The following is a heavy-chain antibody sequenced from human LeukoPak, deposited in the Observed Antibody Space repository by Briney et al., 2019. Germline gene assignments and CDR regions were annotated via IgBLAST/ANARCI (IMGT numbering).Heavy chain of an antibody. V-gene: IGHV1-8*01. CDR3: ASSAGTSHGIDV. Sequence: ASVKVSCKASGYTFTSYDINWVRQATGQGLEWMGWMNPNSGNTGYAQKFQGRVTMTRNTSISTAYMELSSLRSEDTAVYYCASSAGTSHGIDVWGQGTTVTVSS. D-gene: IGHD6-13*01. CDR2: MNPNSGNT. CDR1: GYTFTSYD. J-gene: IGHJ6*02.